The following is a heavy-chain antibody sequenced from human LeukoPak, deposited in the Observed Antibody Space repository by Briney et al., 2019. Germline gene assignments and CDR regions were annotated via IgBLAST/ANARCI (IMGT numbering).Heavy chain of an antibody. CDR1: GGSVSSYY. CDR2: IYTSGST. D-gene: IGHD2-2*01. CDR3: ARERCSSTSCHPTYYYYYYMDV. Sequence: PSETLSLTCTVSGGSVSSYYWSWIRQPAGKGLEWIGRIYTSGSTNYNPSLKSRVTMSVDTSKNQFSLKLSSVTAADTAVYYCARERCSSTSCHPTYYYYYYMDVWGKGTTVTVSS. V-gene: IGHV4-4*07. J-gene: IGHJ6*03.